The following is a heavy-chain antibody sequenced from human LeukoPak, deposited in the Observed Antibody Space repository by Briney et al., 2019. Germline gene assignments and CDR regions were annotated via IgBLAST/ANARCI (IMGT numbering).Heavy chain of an antibody. CDR1: GGTFSSYA. J-gene: IGHJ4*02. V-gene: IGHV1-69*05. Sequence: SVKVSCKASGGTFSSYAISWVRQAPGHGLEWMGVIIPIFGTANYAQKFQGRVTITTDESTSTAYMELSSLRSEDTAVYYCARALWSGYRGGFDYWGQGTLVTVSS. CDR3: ARALWSGYRGGFDY. CDR2: IIPIFGTA. D-gene: IGHD3-3*01.